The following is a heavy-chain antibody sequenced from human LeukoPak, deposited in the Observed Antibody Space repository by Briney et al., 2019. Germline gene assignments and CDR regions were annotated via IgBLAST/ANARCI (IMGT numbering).Heavy chain of an antibody. Sequence: ASVKVSCKASGYTFTGYYMHWVRQAPGQGLEWMGWINPNSGGTNYAQKFQGRVTMTRNTSISTAYMELSRLRSDDTAVYYCARDYDFWSGYYFTYYYYGMDVWGQGTTVTVSS. CDR1: GYTFTGYY. CDR2: INPNSGGT. J-gene: IGHJ6*02. V-gene: IGHV1-2*02. D-gene: IGHD3-3*01. CDR3: ARDYDFWSGYYFTYYYYGMDV.